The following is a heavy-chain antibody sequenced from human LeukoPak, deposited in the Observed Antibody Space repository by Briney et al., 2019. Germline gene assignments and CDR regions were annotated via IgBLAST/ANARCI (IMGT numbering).Heavy chain of an antibody. V-gene: IGHV1-8*01. Sequence: GASVKVSCKASGYNFASYDINWVRQATGQGLEWMGLMNPYSGNTFYAQKFQGRVTMTRNTAVTTAYMELSSLRPEDTAVYYCASDDYGHHNWGQGTLVTVSS. D-gene: IGHD4-17*01. CDR2: MNPYSGNT. J-gene: IGHJ4*02. CDR3: ASDDYGHHN. CDR1: GYNFASYD.